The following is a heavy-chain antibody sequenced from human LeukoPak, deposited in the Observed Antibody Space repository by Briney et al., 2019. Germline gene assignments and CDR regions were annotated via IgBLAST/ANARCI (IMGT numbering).Heavy chain of an antibody. J-gene: IGHJ3*02. Sequence: QTGGPLRLSCAASGFTFGSYAMHWVRQAPGKGLEWVAVISYDGSNKYYADSVKGRFTISRDNSKNTLYLQMNSLRAEDTAVYYCARVASSGYSLRPPPPHIWGQGTMVTVSS. CDR1: GFTFGSYA. CDR3: ARVASSGYSLRPPPPHI. CDR2: ISYDGSNK. D-gene: IGHD3-22*01. V-gene: IGHV3-30*04.